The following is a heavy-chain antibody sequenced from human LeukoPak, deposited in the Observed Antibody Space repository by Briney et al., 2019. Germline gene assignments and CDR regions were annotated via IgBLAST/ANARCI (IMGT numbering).Heavy chain of an antibody. CDR3: ARVIPDTAMGYYYYGMDV. CDR1: GFTFSSYS. D-gene: IGHD5-18*01. CDR2: ISSSSSYI. J-gene: IGHJ6*02. V-gene: IGHV3-21*01. Sequence: GGSLRLSCAASGFTFSSYSMNWVRQAPGKGLEWVSSISSSSSYIYYADSVKGRFTISRDNAKNSLYLQMNSLRAEDTAVYYCARVIPDTAMGYYYYGMDVWGQGTTVTVSS.